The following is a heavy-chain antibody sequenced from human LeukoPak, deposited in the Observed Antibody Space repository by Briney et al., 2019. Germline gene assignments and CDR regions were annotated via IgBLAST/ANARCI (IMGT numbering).Heavy chain of an antibody. CDR1: GYTFTGYY. J-gene: IGHJ6*02. V-gene: IGHV1-2*02. CDR3: ARVPAADPGYYGMDV. D-gene: IGHD6-13*01. CDR2: INPNSGGT. Sequence: GASVEVSCKASGYTFTGYYMHWVRQAPGQGLEWMGWINPNSGGTNYAQKFQGRVTMTRDTSISTAYMELSRLRSDDTAVYYCARVPAADPGYYGMDVWGRGTTVTVSS.